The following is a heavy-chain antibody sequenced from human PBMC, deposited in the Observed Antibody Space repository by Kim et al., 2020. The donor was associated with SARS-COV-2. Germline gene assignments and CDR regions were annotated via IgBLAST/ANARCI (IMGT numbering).Heavy chain of an antibody. CDR1: GYTFTSYD. Sequence: ASVKVSCKASGYTFTSYDINWVRQATGQGLEWMGWMNPNSGNTGYAQKFQGRVTMTRNTSISTAYMELSSLRSEDTAVYYCARAPTVTTIWFDPWGQGTLVTVSS. CDR2: MNPNSGNT. V-gene: IGHV1-8*01. D-gene: IGHD4-17*01. J-gene: IGHJ5*02. CDR3: ARAPTVTTIWFDP.